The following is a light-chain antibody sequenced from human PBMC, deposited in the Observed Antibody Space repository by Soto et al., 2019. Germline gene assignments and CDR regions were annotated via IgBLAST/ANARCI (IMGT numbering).Light chain of an antibody. V-gene: IGLV2-14*03. CDR3: SSYTSSSTYV. CDR1: SSDVGRHNY. CDR2: DVS. Sequence: QSVLAQPASVSGSRGQSITISCTGTSSDVGRHNYVSWYQQHPGKAPKLMIYDVSNRPSGVSNRFSGSKSGNTASLTISGLQAEDEADYYCSSYTSSSTYVFGTGTKVTVL. J-gene: IGLJ1*01.